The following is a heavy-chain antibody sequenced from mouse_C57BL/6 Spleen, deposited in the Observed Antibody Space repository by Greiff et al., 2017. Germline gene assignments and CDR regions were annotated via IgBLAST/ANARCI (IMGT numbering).Heavy chain of an antibody. CDR2: INPNYGTT. CDR3: ARGPHYYGSSPAAWFAY. D-gene: IGHD1-1*01. CDR1: GYSFTDYN. Sequence: EVQVVESGPELVKPGASVKISCKASGYSFTDYNMNWVKQSNGKSLEWIGVINPNYGTTSYNQKFKGKATLTVDQSSSTAYMQLNSLTSEDSAVYYCARGPHYYGSSPAAWFAYWGQGTLVTVSA. V-gene: IGHV1-39*01. J-gene: IGHJ3*01.